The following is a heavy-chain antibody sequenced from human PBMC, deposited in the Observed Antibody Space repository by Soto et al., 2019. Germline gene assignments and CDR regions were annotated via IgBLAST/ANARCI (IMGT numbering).Heavy chain of an antibody. CDR2: IYYSGST. Sequence: SETLSLTCTVSGGSISSYYWSWIRQPPGKGLEWIGYIYYSGSTNYNPSLKSRVTISVDTSKNQFSLKLSSVTAADTAVYYCARGTGTTSYYYYGMDVWGQGTTVTVSS. V-gene: IGHV4-59*12. J-gene: IGHJ6*02. D-gene: IGHD1-1*01. CDR1: GGSISSYY. CDR3: ARGTGTTSYYYYGMDV.